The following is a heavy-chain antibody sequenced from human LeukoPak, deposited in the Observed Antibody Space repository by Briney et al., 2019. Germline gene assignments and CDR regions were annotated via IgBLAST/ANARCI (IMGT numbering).Heavy chain of an antibody. CDR2: ISGSGAST. J-gene: IGHJ6*02. V-gene: IGHV3-23*01. D-gene: IGHD1-26*01. CDR1: GFTFSDYA. CDR3: AKGEGAYYYYGLDV. Sequence: GGSLRLSCAASGFTFSDYAMTWVRQAPGKGLEWVSSISGSGASTYYADSVKGRFTISRDISKNTLYLQMSSLRAEDAAVYYCAKGEGAYYYYGLDVWGQGTTVTVSS.